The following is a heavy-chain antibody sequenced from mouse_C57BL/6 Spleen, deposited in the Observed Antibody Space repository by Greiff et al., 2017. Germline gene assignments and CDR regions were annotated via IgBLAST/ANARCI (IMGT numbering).Heavy chain of an antibody. CDR2: IYPGDGDT. V-gene: IGHV1-82*01. Sequence: LVESGPELVKPGASVKISCKASGYAFSSSWMNWVKQRPGKGLEWIGRIYPGDGDTNYNGKFKGKATLTADKSSSTAYMQLSSLTSEDSAVYFCAISITTVVAADYWGQGTTLTVSS. CDR1: GYAFSSSW. J-gene: IGHJ2*01. D-gene: IGHD1-1*01. CDR3: AISITTVVAADY.